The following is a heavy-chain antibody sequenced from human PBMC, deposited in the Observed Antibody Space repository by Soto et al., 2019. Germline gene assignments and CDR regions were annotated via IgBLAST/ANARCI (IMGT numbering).Heavy chain of an antibody. CDR3: AKDFSAHLWFGELIYMGGAFDI. Sequence: GGSLRLSCAASGFTFDDYAMHWVRQAPGKGLEWVSGISWNSGSIGYADSVKGRFTISRDNAKNSLYLQMNSLRAEDTALYYCAKDFSAHLWFGELIYMGGAFDIWGQRTMVTVSS. CDR1: GFTFDDYA. J-gene: IGHJ3*02. D-gene: IGHD3-10*01. V-gene: IGHV3-9*01. CDR2: ISWNSGSI.